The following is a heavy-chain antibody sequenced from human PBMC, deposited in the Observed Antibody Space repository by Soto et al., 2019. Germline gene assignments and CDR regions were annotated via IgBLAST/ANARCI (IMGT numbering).Heavy chain of an antibody. CDR3: VRDNAPITALRCVFDL. CDR2: ISGSGGST. J-gene: IGHJ4*02. V-gene: IGHV3-23*01. CDR1: GFTFSSYA. D-gene: IGHD6-13*01. Sequence: GGSLRLSCAASGFTFSSYAMSWVRQAPGKGLEWVSAISGSGGSTYYADSVKGRFTISRDNSKNTLYLQMNRLRAEDTAVYYCVRDNAPITALRCVFDLWGQGTLVTVSS.